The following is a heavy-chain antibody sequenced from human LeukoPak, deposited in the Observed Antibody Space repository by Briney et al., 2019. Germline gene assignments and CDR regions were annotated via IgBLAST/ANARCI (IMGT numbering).Heavy chain of an antibody. CDR2: ISYDGSNK. CDR1: GFTFSSYG. CDR3: AKDLGSSSCH. D-gene: IGHD6-13*01. J-gene: IGHJ4*02. V-gene: IGHV3-30*18. Sequence: GRSLRLSCAASGFTFSSYGMHWVLQAPGKGLEWVAVISYDGSNKYYADSVKGRFTISRDNSKNTLYLQMNSLRAEDTAVYYCAKDLGSSSCHWGQGTLVTVSS.